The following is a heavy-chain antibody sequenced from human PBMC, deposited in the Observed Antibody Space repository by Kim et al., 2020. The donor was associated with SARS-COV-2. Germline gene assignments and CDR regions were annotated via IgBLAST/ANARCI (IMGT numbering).Heavy chain of an antibody. CDR3: ARGSSGIQLWSHYYYYMDV. J-gene: IGHJ6*03. CDR1: GGSISSYY. V-gene: IGHV4-59*01. Sequence: SETLSLTCTVSGGSISSYYWSWIRQPPGKGLEWIGNIYYSGSTNYNPSLKSRVTISVDTSKNQFSLKLSSVPAADTAVYYCARGSSGIQLWSHYYYYMDVWGKGTTATVSS. D-gene: IGHD5-18*01. CDR2: IYYSGST.